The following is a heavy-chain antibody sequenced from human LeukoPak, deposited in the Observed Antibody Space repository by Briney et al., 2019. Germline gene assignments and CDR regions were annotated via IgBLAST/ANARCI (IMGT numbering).Heavy chain of an antibody. CDR3: ARVPPYYDFWSGYSPYYFDY. V-gene: IGHV3-66*01. D-gene: IGHD3-3*01. Sequence: PGGSLRLSCAASGFTVSSNYMSWVRQAPGKGLEWVSVIYSGGSTYYADSVKGRFTISRDNSKNTLYLQMNSLRAEDTAVYYCARVPPYYDFWSGYSPYYFDYWGQGTLVTVSS. CDR1: GFTVSSNY. CDR2: IYSGGST. J-gene: IGHJ4*02.